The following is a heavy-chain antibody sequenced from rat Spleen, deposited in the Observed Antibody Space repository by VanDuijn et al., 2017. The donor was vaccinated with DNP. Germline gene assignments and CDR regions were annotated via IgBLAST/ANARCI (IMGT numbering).Heavy chain of an antibody. CDR1: GFSFSDYD. CDR3: TKRWYGSFDY. CDR2: ISSTGEVT. V-gene: IGHV5-25*01. J-gene: IGHJ3*01. D-gene: IGHD1-12*02. Sequence: EVQLVESGGGLVQPGGSLKFSCAASGFSFSDYDMAWVRQAPTKGLEWVSSISSTGEVTYYQDSVKGRFTVSRDNTKSTLYLQMDRLRSEDTATYYCTKRWYGSFDYWGQGTLATVSS.